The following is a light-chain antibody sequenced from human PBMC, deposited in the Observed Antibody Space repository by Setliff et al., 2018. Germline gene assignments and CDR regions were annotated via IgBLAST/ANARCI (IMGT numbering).Light chain of an antibody. CDR2: KAS. CDR3: QQFNSYPWT. J-gene: IGKJ1*01. V-gene: IGKV1-5*03. CDR1: QSISTW. Sequence: DIQMTQSPSTLSASVGDRVTITCRASQSISTWLAWYQQKPGKAPNLLIYKASSLESGVPSRFSGSGSGTEFTLTISSLQSDDLATYYCQQFNSYPWTVGQGTKVDIK.